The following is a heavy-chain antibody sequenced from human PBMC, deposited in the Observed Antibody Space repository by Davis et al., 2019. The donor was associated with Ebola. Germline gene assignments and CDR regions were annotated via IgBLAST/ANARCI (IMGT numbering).Heavy chain of an antibody. CDR3: ARGNYGDYIVLYYYNMDV. J-gene: IGHJ6*02. V-gene: IGHV4-39*02. Sequence: SETLSLTCTASGGSISSSSYYWGWIRQPPGKGLEWIGSFYYGGRTYYNPSLKSRVTVSADTSKNQFSLKLSSVTAADTAVYYCARGNYGDYIVLYYYNMDVWGRGTTVTVSS. D-gene: IGHD4-17*01. CDR1: GGSISSSSYY. CDR2: FYYGGRT.